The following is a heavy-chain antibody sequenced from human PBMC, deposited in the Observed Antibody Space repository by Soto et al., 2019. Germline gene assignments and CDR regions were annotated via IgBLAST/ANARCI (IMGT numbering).Heavy chain of an antibody. CDR1: GYTFTSYA. V-gene: IGHV1-3*01. CDR3: ARDDPDYDFWGGYYAAPSDYGMDV. J-gene: IGHJ6*02. D-gene: IGHD3-3*01. Sequence: QVQLVQSGAEVKKPGASVKVSCKASGYTFTSYAMHWVRQAPGQRLEWMGWINAGNGNTKYSQKFQDRVTITRDTSSSTAYMELSSLRSDDTSVYSSARDDPDYDFWGGYYAAPSDYGMDVWGQGTTVTVSS. CDR2: INAGNGNT.